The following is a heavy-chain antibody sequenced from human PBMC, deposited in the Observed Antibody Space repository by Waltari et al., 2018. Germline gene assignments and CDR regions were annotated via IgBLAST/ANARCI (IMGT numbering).Heavy chain of an antibody. CDR2: ITSSRGSI. D-gene: IGHD5-18*01. J-gene: IGHJ4*02. CDR1: GFTFSSYE. CDR3: AREARDTPMGPLFEY. V-gene: IGHV3-48*03. Sequence: EVQLVQSGGGLVQPGGSLRLSCEASGFTFSSYEMNWVRQTPGKGLEWRSYITSSRGSIYYSDSVKGRFTISRDNAKNSLYLEMNSLTAEDTGVYYCAREARDTPMGPLFEYWGQGALVTVSS.